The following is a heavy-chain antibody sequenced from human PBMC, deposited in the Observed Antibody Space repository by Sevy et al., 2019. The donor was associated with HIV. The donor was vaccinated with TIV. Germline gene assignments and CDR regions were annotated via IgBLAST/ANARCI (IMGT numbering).Heavy chain of an antibody. Sequence: ASVKVSCKASGYTFTSYGISWVRQAPGQGLEWMGWISAYNGNTNYAQKLQGRVTMTRDTSTSTAYMELRSLRSDDTAVYCCARDNRGYTYGYKGYWGQGTLVTVSS. CDR3: ARDNRGYTYGYKGY. J-gene: IGHJ4*02. CDR2: ISAYNGNT. CDR1: GYTFTSYG. D-gene: IGHD5-18*01. V-gene: IGHV1-18*04.